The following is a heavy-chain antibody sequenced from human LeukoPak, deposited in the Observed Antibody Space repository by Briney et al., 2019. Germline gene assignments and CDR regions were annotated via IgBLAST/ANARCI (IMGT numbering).Heavy chain of an antibody. CDR1: GFTFSSYG. J-gene: IGHJ4*02. CDR3: ATDGSHRGGTFDF. CDR2: IWYDGSNK. Sequence: GGSLRLSCAASGFTFSSYGMHWVRQAPGKGLEWVAVIWYDGSNKYYADSVKGRFTISRDNSKNTLYLQMNSLKTEDTAVYYCATDGSHRGGTFDFWGQGTLVTVSS. D-gene: IGHD3-16*01. V-gene: IGHV3-33*08.